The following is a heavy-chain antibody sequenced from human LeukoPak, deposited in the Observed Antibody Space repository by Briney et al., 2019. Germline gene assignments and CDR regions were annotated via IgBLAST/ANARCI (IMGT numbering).Heavy chain of an antibody. Sequence: SETLSLTCTVSGGSISSYYWSWIRQPPGKGLEWIGYIYHSGSTYYNPSLKSRVTISVDRSKNQFSLKLSSVTAADTAVYYCAREFVYGSGSYYDYWGQGTLVTVSS. CDR3: AREFVYGSGSYYDY. V-gene: IGHV4-59*12. J-gene: IGHJ4*02. CDR1: GGSISSYY. CDR2: IYHSGST. D-gene: IGHD3-10*01.